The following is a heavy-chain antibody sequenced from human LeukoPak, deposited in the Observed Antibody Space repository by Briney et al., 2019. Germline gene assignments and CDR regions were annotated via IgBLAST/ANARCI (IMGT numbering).Heavy chain of an antibody. Sequence: ASVKFSCKASGYNFIIYPLIWVRQAPGQGLEWMGRVSPYNDNTDLAQNLQGRVTMTTDTSTSTAYMELTGRTSDDTAVYYCARDDAVHNSGWTSSNFDYWGQGTLVTVSS. CDR3: ARDDAVHNSGWTSSNFDY. V-gene: IGHV1-18*01. CDR2: VSPYNDNT. J-gene: IGHJ4*02. D-gene: IGHD6-19*01. CDR1: GYNFIIYP.